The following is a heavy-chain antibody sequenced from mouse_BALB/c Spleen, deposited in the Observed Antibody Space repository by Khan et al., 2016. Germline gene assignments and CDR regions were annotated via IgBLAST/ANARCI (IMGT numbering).Heavy chain of an antibody. CDR3: ARDDGDYFDY. Sequence: EVQLQESGPSLVKPSQTLSLTCSVTGDSITSGYWNWIRKFPGNKLEYMWYISYSGSTYYTPSLKSRLTITRDPSKTPYYLPLNSVTTEDTATDYCARDDGDYFDYWGQGTTLTVSS. CDR1: GDSITSGY. CDR2: ISYSGST. V-gene: IGHV3-8*02. D-gene: IGHD2-3*01. J-gene: IGHJ2*01.